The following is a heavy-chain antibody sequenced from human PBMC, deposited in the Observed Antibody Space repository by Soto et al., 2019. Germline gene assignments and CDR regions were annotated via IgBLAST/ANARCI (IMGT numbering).Heavy chain of an antibody. J-gene: IGHJ4*02. CDR1: GYTFTSYG. Sequence: QVQLVQSGAEVKKPGASVKVSCKASGYTFTSYGISWVRQAPGQGLEWMGWISAYNGNTNYAQKLQGRVTMTTDTSTRTAYMEWRSLRSDDTAVYYCARIPRRLIRYFDWLFDYWGQGTLVTVSS. V-gene: IGHV1-18*01. CDR2: ISAYNGNT. CDR3: ARIPRRLIRYFDWLFDY. D-gene: IGHD3-9*01.